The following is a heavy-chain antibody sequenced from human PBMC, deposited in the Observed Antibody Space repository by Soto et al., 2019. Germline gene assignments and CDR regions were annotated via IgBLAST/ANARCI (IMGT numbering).Heavy chain of an antibody. Sequence: QVPLVESGGGVVPPGRSLRLSCAASGFTFRDYGMHWVRQAPGTGLEWVAVISYDGNKEDYVDSVKGRFTISRDNSKNTLSLQMNSLRVEDSAVYYCAKGRNSYYYGMDVWGQGTTVTVTS. CDR3: AKGRNSYYYGMDV. J-gene: IGHJ6*02. CDR1: GFTFRDYG. CDR2: ISYDGNKE. V-gene: IGHV3-30*18.